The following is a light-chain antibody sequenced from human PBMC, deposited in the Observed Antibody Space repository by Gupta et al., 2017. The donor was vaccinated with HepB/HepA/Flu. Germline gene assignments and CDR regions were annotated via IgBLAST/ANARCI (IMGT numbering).Light chain of an antibody. Sequence: QSALTQPASVSGSPGQSITISCTRTSSDVGSYNLVSWYQQHPGKAPKLLIHEVNKRPSGVSNRFSGSKSGNTASLTISGLQAEDEADYFCFSYADPSTWVFGGGSKLTVL. J-gene: IGLJ3*02. CDR1: SSDVGSYNL. CDR3: FSYADPSTWV. CDR2: EVN. V-gene: IGLV2-23*02.